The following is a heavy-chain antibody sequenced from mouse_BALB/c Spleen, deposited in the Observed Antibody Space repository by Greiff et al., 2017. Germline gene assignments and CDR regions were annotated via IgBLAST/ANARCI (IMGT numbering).Heavy chain of an antibody. J-gene: IGHJ4*01. CDR3: ARHGRAHYYAMDY. CDR1: GFTFSSYT. V-gene: IGHV5-12-2*01. CDR2: ISNGGGST. Sequence: EVNVVESGGGLVQPGGSLKLSCAASGFTFSSYTMSWVRQTPEKRLEWVAYISNGGGSTYYPDTVKGRFTISRDNAKNTLYLQMSSLKSEDTAMYYCARHGRAHYYAMDYWGQGTSVTVSS. D-gene: IGHD3-1*01.